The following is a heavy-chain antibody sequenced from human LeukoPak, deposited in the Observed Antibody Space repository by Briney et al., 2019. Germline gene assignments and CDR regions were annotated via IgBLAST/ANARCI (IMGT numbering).Heavy chain of an antibody. Sequence: PSGTLSLTCGVSGVSISGTNWWSWVRQPPGQGLEWIGEISLAGQTNYNPSLNGRVTMSLDKSSNQLSLHLTSATAADTATYFCSRESGPFCPFGYWGQGTLVIVSS. D-gene: IGHD1-26*01. CDR1: GVSISGTNW. CDR2: ISLAGQT. CDR3: SRESGPFCPFGY. V-gene: IGHV4-4*02. J-gene: IGHJ4*02.